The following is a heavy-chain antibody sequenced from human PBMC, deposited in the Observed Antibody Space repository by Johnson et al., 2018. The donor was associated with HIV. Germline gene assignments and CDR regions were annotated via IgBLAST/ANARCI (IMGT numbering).Heavy chain of an antibody. CDR1: GFTFSSYD. J-gene: IGHJ3*02. Sequence: QVQLVESGGGVVQPGRSLRLSCAASGFTFSSYDMHWVRQAPGKGLEWVSVIYSGGSTYYADSVKGRFTISRDNSKNTLHLQMNSLRAEDTAVYYCAKDDQNYYGSGSYYDAFDIWGQGTMVTVSS. CDR2: IYSGGST. V-gene: IGHV3-NL1*01. CDR3: AKDDQNYYGSGSYYDAFDI. D-gene: IGHD3-10*01.